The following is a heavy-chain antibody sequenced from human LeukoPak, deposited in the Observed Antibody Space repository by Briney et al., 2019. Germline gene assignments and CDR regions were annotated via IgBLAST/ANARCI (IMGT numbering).Heavy chain of an antibody. CDR3: ARLMIVVPTDAFDI. V-gene: IGHV3-48*04. D-gene: IGHD3-22*01. J-gene: IGHJ3*02. CDR1: GFTFSSYS. CDR2: ISSSSSTI. Sequence: GGSLRLSCAASGFTFSSYSMNWVRQAPGKGLEWVSYISSSSSTIYYADSVKGRFTISRDNAKNSLYLQMNSLRAEDTAVYYCARLMIVVPTDAFDIWGQGTMVTVSS.